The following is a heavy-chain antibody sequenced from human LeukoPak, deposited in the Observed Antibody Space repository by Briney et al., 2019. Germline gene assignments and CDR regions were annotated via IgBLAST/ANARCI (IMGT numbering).Heavy chain of an antibody. D-gene: IGHD3-22*01. CDR1: GGSISSSSHY. CDR2: IYYSGST. V-gene: IGHV4-39*01. Sequence: SETLSVTRTVSGGSISSSSHYWGWIRQPPGMGLEWIGNIYYSGSTNYNPSLKSRVTISVDTSKNQFSLKLSSVTAADTADYYCARRVAGSGYRDYWGQGTLVTVSS. CDR3: ARRVAGSGYRDY. J-gene: IGHJ4*02.